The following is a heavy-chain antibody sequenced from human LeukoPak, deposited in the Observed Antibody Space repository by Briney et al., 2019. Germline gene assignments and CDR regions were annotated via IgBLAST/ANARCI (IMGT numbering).Heavy chain of an antibody. J-gene: IGHJ6*03. V-gene: IGHV3-23*01. CDR3: AKLGGHPLHNYYVGV. D-gene: IGHD3-16*01. CDR2: ILDSGYST. Sequence: GGSLTLSCAASAFTFSSYAMSWVRQAPGKGLEWVSGILDSGYSTYYANSVKGRSTISRDNSNNPLYLQMNRLRAEDTAVYYCAKLGGHPLHNYYVGVWGKGTTVAVSS. CDR1: AFTFSSYA.